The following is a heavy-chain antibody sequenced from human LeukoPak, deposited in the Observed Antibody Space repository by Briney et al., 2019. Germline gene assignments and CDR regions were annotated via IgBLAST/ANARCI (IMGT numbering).Heavy chain of an antibody. D-gene: IGHD3-22*01. Sequence: PGGSLRLPCAASGFTFSTYGMHWVRQAPGKGLEWVTFIRYDGSNKYYADSVKGRFTISGDNSKNTLYLQMISLRAEDTAVYYCAKDPKYHYYDTSGYPDAFDIWGQGTMVTVSS. CDR1: GFTFSTYG. V-gene: IGHV3-30*02. CDR2: IRYDGSNK. J-gene: IGHJ3*02. CDR3: AKDPKYHYYDTSGYPDAFDI.